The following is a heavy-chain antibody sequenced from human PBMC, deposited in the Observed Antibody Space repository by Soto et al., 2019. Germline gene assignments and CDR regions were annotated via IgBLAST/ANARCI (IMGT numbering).Heavy chain of an antibody. CDR3: ARDNRGAFDI. J-gene: IGHJ3*02. Sequence: SLRLSCAASGFTFSNYWMSWVRQAPGQGLQWVASMKQDGSEKFYVGSVRGRFTMSRDNARSSLSLQMNSLRAEETAVYFCARDNRGAFDIWGQGTMVTVSS. V-gene: IGHV3-7*01. CDR2: MKQDGSEK. CDR1: GFTFSNYW.